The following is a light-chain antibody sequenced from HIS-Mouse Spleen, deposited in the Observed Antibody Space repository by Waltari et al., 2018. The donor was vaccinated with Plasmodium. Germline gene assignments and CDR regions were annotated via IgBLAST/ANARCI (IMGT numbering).Light chain of an antibody. CDR1: QSLVHSDGNTY. CDR3: MQGTHWPPIT. Sequence: DVVMPQSPLSMRVTLGQPAPMSFTSSQSLVHSDGNTYLNWFLQRPGQSPRRLIYQVSNRDSGVPDRFSGSGSGTDFTLKISRVEAEDVGVYYCMQGTHWPPITFGQGTRLEIK. J-gene: IGKJ5*01. V-gene: IGKV2-30*02. CDR2: QVS.